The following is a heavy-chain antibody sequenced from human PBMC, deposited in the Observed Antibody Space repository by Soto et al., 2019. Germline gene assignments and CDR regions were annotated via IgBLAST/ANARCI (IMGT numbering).Heavy chain of an antibody. CDR3: ARGYFDSGHGYDL. CDR1: GHLFNNHW. CDR2: IFTRDSET. J-gene: IGHJ5*02. Sequence: PGESLKISCKGPGHLFNNHWIGCVRQTPGKGLEWMGLIFTRDSETKTSPSFQGHVSFSVDNSINTVYLQWTSLKTTDTGIYFCARGYFDSGHGYDLWGQGTXVTVSS. D-gene: IGHD3-10*01. V-gene: IGHV5-51*01.